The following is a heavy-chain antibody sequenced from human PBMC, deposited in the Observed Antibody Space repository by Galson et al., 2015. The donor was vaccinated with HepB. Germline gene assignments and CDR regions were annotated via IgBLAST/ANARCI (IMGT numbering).Heavy chain of an antibody. D-gene: IGHD6-19*01. CDR3: ARDVGWGNVNYFDY. J-gene: IGHJ4*02. CDR2: INPNGGTS. Sequence: SVKVSCKASGYMFTSYYIHWVRQAPGHGLEWMGIINPNGGTSSNTQKFQGRVTMTRDTSTSTVYMELSSLRSEDTAVYYCARDVGWGNVNYFDYWGQGTLVTVSS. CDR1: GYMFTSYY. V-gene: IGHV1-46*01.